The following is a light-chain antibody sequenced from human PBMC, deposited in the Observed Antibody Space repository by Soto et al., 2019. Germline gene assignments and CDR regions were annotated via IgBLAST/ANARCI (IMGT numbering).Light chain of an antibody. Sequence: MTQCPATLSVYPGERATRTSRASQSSRNFLGWYQQKPGQAPRLLIYNVSTTATGIPARFSGSGSGTEFTLTISSLQSEDFAVYYCQQCNNWPPTFGRGTRLEIK. CDR2: NVS. J-gene: IGKJ5*01. V-gene: IGKV3-15*01. CDR3: QQCNNWPPT. CDR1: QSSRNF.